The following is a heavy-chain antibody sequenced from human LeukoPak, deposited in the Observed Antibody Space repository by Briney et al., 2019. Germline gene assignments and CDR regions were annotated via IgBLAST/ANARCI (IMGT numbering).Heavy chain of an antibody. Sequence: GGSLRLSCAASGFTFSNYAMNWVRQAPGKGLEWVSAISGSGGSTNYAESVKGRFTISRDNSRTTLYLQMNGLRAEDTAVYSCAKDIVVEVAGHYFDYWGQGTLVTVSS. D-gene: IGHD2-15*01. CDR3: AKDIVVEVAGHYFDY. CDR1: GFTFSNYA. J-gene: IGHJ4*02. CDR2: ISGSGGST. V-gene: IGHV3-23*01.